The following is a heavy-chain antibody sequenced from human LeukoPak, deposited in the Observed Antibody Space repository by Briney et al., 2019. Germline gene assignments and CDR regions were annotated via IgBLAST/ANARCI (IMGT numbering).Heavy chain of an antibody. D-gene: IGHD3-16*01. CDR3: ARGLGPFDY. J-gene: IGHJ4*02. V-gene: IGHV1-46*01. Sequence: ASVKVSCKASGYTFTSYYMHWVRQAPGQGLEWMAIIHPSGGSTSYAQKFQGRVAMNRDTSTSTLYMELSSLSSEDTAVYYCARGLGPFDYWGQGPLVTVSS. CDR2: IHPSGGST. CDR1: GYTFTSYY.